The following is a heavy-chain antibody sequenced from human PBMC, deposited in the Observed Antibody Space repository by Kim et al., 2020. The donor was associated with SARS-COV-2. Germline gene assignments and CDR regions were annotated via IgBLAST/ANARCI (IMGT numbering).Heavy chain of an antibody. CDR1: GFTVGDYA. J-gene: IGHJ3*02. CDR2: SSCNSGSI. V-gene: IGHV3-9*01. D-gene: IGHD1-1*01. Sequence: GGSLRLSCAASGFTVGDYAMHWVPQAPGKGLEWVSGSSCNSGSIGYADSVKGRFTISRDNAKNSLYLQMNSLRAEDTALYYCAKDTAFGRTNAFDIWGQGTMVTVSS. CDR3: AKDTAFGRTNAFDI.